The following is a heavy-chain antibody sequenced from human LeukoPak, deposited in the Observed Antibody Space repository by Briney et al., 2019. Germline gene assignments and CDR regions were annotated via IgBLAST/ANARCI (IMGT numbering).Heavy chain of an antibody. J-gene: IGHJ4*02. CDR2: ISDSGEST. D-gene: IGHD1-26*01. CDR3: AKNSGTYFY. Sequence: GGSLRLSCAASGFSFSDYSMNWVRQAPGKGLEWVSTISDSGESTYYADSVKGRFTISRDNSENTVYSQMDSLRADDTAVYYCAKNSGTYFYWGQGTRVTVSS. V-gene: IGHV3-23*01. CDR1: GFSFSDYS.